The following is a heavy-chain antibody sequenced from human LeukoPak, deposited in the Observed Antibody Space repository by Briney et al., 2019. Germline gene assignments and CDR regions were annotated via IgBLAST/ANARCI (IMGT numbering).Heavy chain of an antibody. Sequence: PSETLSLTCAVYGGSFSGYYWSWIRQPPGKGLEWIGEINHSGSTNYNPSLKSRVTISVDTSKNQFSLKLSSVTAADTAVYYCARRSGSSGYYSPFDYWGQGTLVTVSS. J-gene: IGHJ4*02. CDR3: ARRSGSSGYYSPFDY. V-gene: IGHV4-34*01. CDR2: INHSGST. CDR1: GGSFSGYY. D-gene: IGHD3-22*01.